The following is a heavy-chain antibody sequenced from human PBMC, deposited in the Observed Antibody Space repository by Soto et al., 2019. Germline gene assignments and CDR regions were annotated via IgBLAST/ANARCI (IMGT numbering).Heavy chain of an antibody. CDR3: TLQGRYCSGGSCYSVDV. CDR2: IKSKTDGGTT. D-gene: IGHD2-15*01. V-gene: IGHV3-15*07. Sequence: EVQLVESGGGLVKPGGSLRLSCAASGFTFSNAWMNWVRQAPGKGLEWVGRIKSKTDGGTTDYAAPVKGRFTISRDDSKNTLYLQRNSLKTEDTAVYYCTLQGRYCSGGSCYSVDVWGQGTTVTVSS. J-gene: IGHJ6*02. CDR1: GFTFSNAW.